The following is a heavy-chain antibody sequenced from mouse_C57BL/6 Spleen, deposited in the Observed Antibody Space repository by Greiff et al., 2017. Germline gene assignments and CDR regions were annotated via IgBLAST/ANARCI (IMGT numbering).Heavy chain of an antibody. D-gene: IGHD1-1*01. J-gene: IGHJ2*01. CDR1: GYTFTGYW. CDR3: ARGATVVATRDY. CDR2: ILPGSGST. Sequence: VKLQESGAELMKPGASVKLSCKATGYTFTGYWIEWVKQRPGHGLEWIGEILPGSGSTNYNDKFKGKATFTADTSSNTAYMQLSSLTTEESAIYYCARGATVVATRDYWGQGTTLTVSS. V-gene: IGHV1-9*01.